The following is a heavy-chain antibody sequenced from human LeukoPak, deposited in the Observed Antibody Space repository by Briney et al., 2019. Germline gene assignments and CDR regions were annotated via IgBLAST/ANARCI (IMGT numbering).Heavy chain of an antibody. D-gene: IGHD3-10*01. CDR3: ARIRVMDLYYLDY. J-gene: IGHJ4*02. Sequence: GGSLRLSCAASGFTFSSYWMSWVRQAPGKGLEWVGNIKQDGSEKYYVDSVKGRFTISRDNAKNSLYLQMNSLRAEDTAVYYCARIRVMDLYYLDYWGQGTLVTVSS. V-gene: IGHV3-7*01. CDR1: GFTFSSYW. CDR2: IKQDGSEK.